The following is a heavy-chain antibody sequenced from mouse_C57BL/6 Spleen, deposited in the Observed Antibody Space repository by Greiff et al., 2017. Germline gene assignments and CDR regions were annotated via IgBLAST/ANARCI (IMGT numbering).Heavy chain of an antibody. Sequence: QVQLQEPGAELVRPGSSVKLSCKASGYTFTSYWMHWVKQRPIQGLEWIGNIDPSDSETHYNQKFKDKATLTVDKSSSTAYMQLSSLTSEDSAVYYCARTHSYYGSRVFDYWGKGTTLTVSS. V-gene: IGHV1-52*01. CDR1: GYTFTSYW. J-gene: IGHJ2*01. D-gene: IGHD1-1*01. CDR2: IDPSDSET. CDR3: ARTHSYYGSRVFDY.